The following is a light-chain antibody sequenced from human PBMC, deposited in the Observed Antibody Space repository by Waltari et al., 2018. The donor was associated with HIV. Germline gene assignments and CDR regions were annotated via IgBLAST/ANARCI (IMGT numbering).Light chain of an antibody. J-gene: IGKJ4*01. CDR1: QSVSSGY. Sequence: EIVLTQSPGTLSLSPGERATLSCTASQSVSSGYLAWYQQKPGQAPRLLIYGASSRATGIPDRFSGSGSGTDFTLTISRLEPEDFAVYYCQQHGSSPLTFGGGTRVEIK. V-gene: IGKV3-20*01. CDR3: QQHGSSPLT. CDR2: GAS.